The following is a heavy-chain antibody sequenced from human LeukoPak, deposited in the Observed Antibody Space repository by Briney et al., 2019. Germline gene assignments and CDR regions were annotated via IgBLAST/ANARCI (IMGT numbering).Heavy chain of an antibody. CDR2: ISSSSSYI. CDR3: VSLGRYDAFDI. J-gene: IGHJ3*02. V-gene: IGHV3-21*01. CDR1: GFTFSSYS. D-gene: IGHD3-9*01. Sequence: GGSLRLSCAASGFTFSSYSINWVRQAPGKGLEWVSSISSSSSYIYYADSVKGRFTISRDNAKNSLYLQMNSLRAEDTAVYYCVSLGRYDAFDIWGQGTMVTVSS.